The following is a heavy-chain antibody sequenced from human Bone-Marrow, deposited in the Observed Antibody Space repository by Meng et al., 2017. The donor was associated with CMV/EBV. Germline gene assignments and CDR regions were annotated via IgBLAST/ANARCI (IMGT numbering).Heavy chain of an antibody. CDR2: IKQDGSEK. D-gene: IGHD5-12*01. CDR3: ARDRSYSGYDAFDI. CDR1: GFTFNTYW. J-gene: IGHJ3*02. V-gene: IGHV3-7*01. Sequence: GESLKISCVASGFTFNTYWMSWVRQAPGKGLEWVANIKQDGSEKYYVGSVKGRFTISRDNAKNSLYLQMNSLRAEDTAVYYCARDRSYSGYDAFDIWGQGTMVTVSS.